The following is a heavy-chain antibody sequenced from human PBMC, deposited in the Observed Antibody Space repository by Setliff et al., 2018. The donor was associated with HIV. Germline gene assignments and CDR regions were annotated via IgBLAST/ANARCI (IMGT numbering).Heavy chain of an antibody. Sequence: SVKVSCKASGGTFSNYGMSWVRQAPGQGLEWTGGIIPISGTANYAQKFQGRVTITTDESTSTAYMELSGLRSEDTAVYYCARDFGGYCSSMSCPGLFDPWGQGTLVTVSS. CDR2: IIPISGTA. CDR3: ARDFGGYCSSMSCPGLFDP. J-gene: IGHJ5*02. V-gene: IGHV1-69*05. CDR1: GGTFSNYG. D-gene: IGHD2-2*01.